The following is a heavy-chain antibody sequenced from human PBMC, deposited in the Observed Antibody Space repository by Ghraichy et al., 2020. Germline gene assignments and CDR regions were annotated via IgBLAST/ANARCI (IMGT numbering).Heavy chain of an antibody. V-gene: IGHV3-23*01. CDR1: GFTFSSYA. J-gene: IGHJ6*03. D-gene: IGHD4-11*01. CDR2: ISGSGGST. Sequence: GGSLRLSCAASGFTFSSYAMSWVRQAPGKGLEWVSAISGSGGSTYYADSVKGRFTISRDNSKNTLYLQMNSLRAEDTAVYYCAKADPTVTTAYYYMDVWGKGTTVTVSS. CDR3: AKADPTVTTAYYYMDV.